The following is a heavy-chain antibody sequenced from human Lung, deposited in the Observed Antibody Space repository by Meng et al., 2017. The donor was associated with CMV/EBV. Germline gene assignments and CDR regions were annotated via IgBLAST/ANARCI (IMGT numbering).Heavy chain of an antibody. D-gene: IGHD2-2*01. V-gene: IGHV1-2*02. CDR1: GYTFTGYY. J-gene: IGHJ5*02. CDR2: INPNSGGT. Sequence: ASVXVSCKASGYTFTGYYMHWVRQAPGQGLEWMGWINPNSGGTNYAQKFQGRVTMTRDTSISTAYMELSRLRSDDTAVYYCARGGCSSTSCYVSWFDPWGQGXLVTVSS. CDR3: ARGGCSSTSCYVSWFDP.